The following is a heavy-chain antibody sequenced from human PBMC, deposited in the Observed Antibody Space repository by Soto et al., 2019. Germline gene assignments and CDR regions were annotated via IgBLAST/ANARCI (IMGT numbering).Heavy chain of an antibody. CDR3: AKDKLAASYSSSWYFDY. D-gene: IGHD6-13*01. CDR1: GFSLSNYA. V-gene: IGHV3-23*01. J-gene: IGHJ4*02. Sequence: GSLGICCAACGFSLSNYAMSWVLKAPGKGLEWVSAISGSGGSTYYADSVKGRFTISRDNSKNTLYLQMNSLRAEDTAVYYCAKDKLAASYSSSWYFDYWGQGTLVTVSS. CDR2: ISGSGGST.